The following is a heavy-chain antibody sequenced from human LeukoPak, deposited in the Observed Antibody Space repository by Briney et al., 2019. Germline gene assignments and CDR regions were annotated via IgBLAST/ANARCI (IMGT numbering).Heavy chain of an antibody. CDR3: VKDSEDGITMIVAVMAGGLVD. Sequence: GSLRLSCSASGFTFSSYAMHWVRQAPGKGLEYVSAISSNGGSTYYADSVKGRFTISRDNSKNTLYLQMSGLRAEDTAVYYCVKDSEDGITMIVAVMAGGLVDWGQGTLVTVSS. J-gene: IGHJ4*02. CDR1: GFTFSSYA. CDR2: ISSNGGST. V-gene: IGHV3-64D*06. D-gene: IGHD3-22*01.